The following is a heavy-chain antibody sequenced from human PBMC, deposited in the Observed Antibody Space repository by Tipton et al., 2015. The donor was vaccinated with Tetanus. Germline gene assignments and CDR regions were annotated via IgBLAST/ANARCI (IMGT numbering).Heavy chain of an antibody. V-gene: IGHV4-59*01. CDR2: ILYGGGT. D-gene: IGHD3-3*01. CDR1: GGSMNSYY. Sequence: GLVKPSETLSLICTVSGGSMNSYYWSWIRQPPGKGLEYIGYILYGGGTHYNPSLKSRVTVSADPSQNQFSLKLSSVTAADTAVYYCARIHDFLSGHFDFWGQGTLVAVSS. CDR3: ARIHDFLSGHFDF. J-gene: IGHJ4*02.